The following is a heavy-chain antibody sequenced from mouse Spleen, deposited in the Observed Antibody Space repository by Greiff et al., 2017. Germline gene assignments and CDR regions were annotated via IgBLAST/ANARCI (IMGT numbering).Heavy chain of an antibody. D-gene: IGHD1-2*01. CDR2: INYDGSST. CDR3: ARVYYGYHWYFDV. Sequence: EVKLVESEGGLVQPGSSMKLSCTASGFTFSDYYMAWVRQVPEKGLEWVANINYDGSSTYYLDSLKSRFIISRDNAKNILYLQMSSLKSEDTATYYCARVYYGYHWYFDVWGAGTTVTVSS. CDR1: GFTFSDYY. J-gene: IGHJ1*01. V-gene: IGHV5-16*01.